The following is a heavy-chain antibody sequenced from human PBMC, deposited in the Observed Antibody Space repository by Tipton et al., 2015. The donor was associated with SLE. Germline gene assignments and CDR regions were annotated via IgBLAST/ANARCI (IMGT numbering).Heavy chain of an antibody. CDR2: VNHSGST. CDR3: ARGLTSGSVPDY. D-gene: IGHD3-10*01. CDR1: GGSFSGYY. V-gene: IGHV4-34*01. Sequence: TLSLTCAVYGGSFSGYYWSWIRQPPGKGLEWIGEVNHSGSTNYNPSLKSRVTISVDTSKNQFSLKLSSVTAADTAVYYCARGLTSGSVPDYWGQGTLVTVSS. J-gene: IGHJ4*02.